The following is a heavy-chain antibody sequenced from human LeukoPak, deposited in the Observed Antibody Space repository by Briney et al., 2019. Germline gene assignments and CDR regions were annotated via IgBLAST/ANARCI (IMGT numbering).Heavy chain of an antibody. CDR2: MSSSSDYI. Sequence: GGSLRLSCAASGFTFDDYGMSWVRQARGKGLEWVSCMSSSSDYIYYAVSVKGRFIISRDNAKNSLYLQMNSLRAEDTAVYYCATVLLGNYDIFTGPLDYWGQGALVTVSS. CDR3: ATVLLGNYDIFTGPLDY. J-gene: IGHJ4*02. D-gene: IGHD3-9*01. V-gene: IGHV3-21*01. CDR1: GFTFDDYG.